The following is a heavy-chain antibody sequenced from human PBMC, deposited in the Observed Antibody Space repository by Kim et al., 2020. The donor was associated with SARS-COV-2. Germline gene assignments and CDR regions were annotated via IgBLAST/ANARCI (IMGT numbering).Heavy chain of an antibody. J-gene: IGHJ6*02. V-gene: IGHV4-34*01. D-gene: IGHD2-15*01. Sequence: SETLSLTCAVYGGSFSGYYWSWIRQPPGKGLEWIGEINHSGSTNYNPSLKSRVTISVDTSKNQFSLKLSSVTAADTAVYYCARVYCSGGSCSGGGMDVWGQGTTVTVSS. CDR3: ARVYCSGGSCSGGGMDV. CDR2: INHSGST. CDR1: GGSFSGYY.